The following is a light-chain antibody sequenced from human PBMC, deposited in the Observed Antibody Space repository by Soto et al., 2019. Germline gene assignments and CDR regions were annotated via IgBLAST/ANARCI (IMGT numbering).Light chain of an antibody. CDR2: AAS. J-gene: IGKJ4*01. V-gene: IGKV1-9*01. CDR1: QGISSY. CDR3: QQLNSYPFLT. Sequence: DIQLTQSPSFLSASVGDRVTITCRASQGISSYLAWYQQKPGKAPKLLIYAASTLQSGGPSRFSGSGSGTEFTLKISSLQPEDFATYYCQQLNSYPFLTFGGGTKVEIK.